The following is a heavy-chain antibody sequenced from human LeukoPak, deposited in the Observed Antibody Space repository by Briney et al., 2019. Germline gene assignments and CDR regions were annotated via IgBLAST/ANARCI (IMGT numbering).Heavy chain of an antibody. CDR2: INTGNGHT. CDR1: GNTFTTYA. Sequence: ASVKVSCTDSGNTFTTYAMHWVRQAPGQRLEWMGWINTGNGHTKYSQNFQGRVTITRDTSASTAYMELSSLRSEDTAVYYCAREQQLVGFDYWGQGTLVTVSS. CDR3: AREQQLVGFDY. D-gene: IGHD6-13*01. V-gene: IGHV1-3*04. J-gene: IGHJ4*02.